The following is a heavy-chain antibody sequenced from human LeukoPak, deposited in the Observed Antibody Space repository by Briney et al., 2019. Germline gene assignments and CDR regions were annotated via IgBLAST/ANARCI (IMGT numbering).Heavy chain of an antibody. Sequence: GRSLRLSCAASEFTFNTYGMHWVRQAPGKGLEWVAFILYDGSYKNYADSVKGRFTISRDNSKNTLYLQMNSLRPEDTAVYYCAKGLPKYSSRPDALDIWGQGTMVTVSS. V-gene: IGHV3-30*18. J-gene: IGHJ3*02. CDR2: ILYDGSYK. D-gene: IGHD6-13*01. CDR3: AKGLPKYSSRPDALDI. CDR1: EFTFNTYG.